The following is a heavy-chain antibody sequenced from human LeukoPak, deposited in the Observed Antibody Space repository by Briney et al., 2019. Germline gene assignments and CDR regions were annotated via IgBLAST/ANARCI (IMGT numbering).Heavy chain of an antibody. CDR2: INPNSSGT. J-gene: IGHJ6*03. Sequence: ASVKVSCKASGYTFTGYYMHWVRQAPGQGLEWMGWINPNSSGTNYAQKFQGRVTMTRDTSISTAYMELSRLRSDDTAVYYCARGYYGSGSYYNVGYYYYYMDVWGKGTTVTISS. CDR1: GYTFTGYY. CDR3: ARGYYGSGSYYNVGYYYYYMDV. D-gene: IGHD3-10*01. V-gene: IGHV1-2*02.